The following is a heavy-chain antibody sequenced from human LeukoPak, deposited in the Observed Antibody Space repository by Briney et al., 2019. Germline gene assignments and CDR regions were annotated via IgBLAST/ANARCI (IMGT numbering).Heavy chain of an antibody. J-gene: IGHJ3*02. V-gene: IGHV4-59*12. Sequence: SETLSLTCTVSGGSIRSYYWSWLRQPPGKGLEWIGYIYYSGSTNYNPSLKSRVTISVDTSKNQFSLKLSSETAADTAVYYCARISGYYYFLRLDAFDIWGQGTMVTVSS. CDR2: IYYSGST. CDR1: GGSIRSYY. CDR3: ARISGYYYFLRLDAFDI. D-gene: IGHD3-22*01.